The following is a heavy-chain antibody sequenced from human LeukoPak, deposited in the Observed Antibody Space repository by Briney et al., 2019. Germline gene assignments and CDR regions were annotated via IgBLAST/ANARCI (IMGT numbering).Heavy chain of an antibody. J-gene: IGHJ5*02. D-gene: IGHD6-19*01. CDR3: AKDQIKSFIAVAGNGNWFDP. CDR2: ISSSSSYI. Sequence: GGSLRLSCAASGFTFSSYSMNWVRQAPGKGLEWVSSISSSSSYIYYADSVKGRFTISRDNAKNSLYLQMNSLRAEDTAVYYCAKDQIKSFIAVAGNGNWFDPWGQGTLVTVSS. CDR1: GFTFSSYS. V-gene: IGHV3-21*04.